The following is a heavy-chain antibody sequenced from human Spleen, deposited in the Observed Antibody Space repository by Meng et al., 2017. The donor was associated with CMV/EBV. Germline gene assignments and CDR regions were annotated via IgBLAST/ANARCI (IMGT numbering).Heavy chain of an antibody. CDR3: ARVPRKFAHFES. J-gene: IGHJ4*02. CDR1: GCTFTAYI. V-gene: IGHV3-30*04. CDR2: TSYDGSLK. Sequence: GGSLRLSCAASGCTFTAYIIHWVRQAPGKGLEWVAVTSYDGSLKWYADSVKGRFTISRDNSKNTLDMQMNSLRAEDTAVYYCARVPRKFAHFESWGQGTLVTVSS. D-gene: IGHD1-14*01.